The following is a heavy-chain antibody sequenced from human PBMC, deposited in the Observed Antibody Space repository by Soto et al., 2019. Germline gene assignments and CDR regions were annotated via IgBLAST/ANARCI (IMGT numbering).Heavy chain of an antibody. CDR2: IYYSGST. V-gene: IGHV4-39*07. CDR1: GGSISSSNYY. Sequence: SETLSLTCTVSGGSISSSNYYWGWIRQPPGKGLEWIGSIYYSGSTYYNPSLKSRVTISVDTSKNQFSLELSSLRSEDTAVYYCAREGTGTLRGMDVWGQGTTVTVSS. J-gene: IGHJ6*02. D-gene: IGHD1-1*01. CDR3: AREGTGTLRGMDV.